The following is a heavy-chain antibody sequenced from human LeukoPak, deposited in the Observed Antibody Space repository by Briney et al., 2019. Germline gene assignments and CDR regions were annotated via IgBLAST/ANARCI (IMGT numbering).Heavy chain of an antibody. CDR2: ISGPGGNT. CDR1: GFTFDDYA. J-gene: IGHJ4*02. V-gene: IGHV3-43*02. D-gene: IGHD1-26*01. CDR3: AKDEVDSGSYYKY. Sequence: GGSLRLSCVASGFTFDDYAMHWVRQVPGKGLEWVSLISGPGGNTYYADSVKGRFTISRDNSKNSLYLQMNSLTTEDTAFYYCAKDEVDSGSYYKYWGQGTLVTVSS.